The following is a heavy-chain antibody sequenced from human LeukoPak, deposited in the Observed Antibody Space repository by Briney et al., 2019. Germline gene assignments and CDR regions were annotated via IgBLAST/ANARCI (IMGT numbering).Heavy chain of an antibody. CDR2: INHSGST. Sequence: SETLSLTCAVYGRSFSGYYWTWIRQPPGKGLEWIGEINHSGSTNYNPSLKSRVTISVDTSKNQFSLKLSSVTAADTAVYYCARVGFGELLSPFDYWGQGTLVTVSS. CDR3: ARVGFGELLSPFDY. V-gene: IGHV4-34*01. CDR1: GRSFSGYY. D-gene: IGHD3-10*01. J-gene: IGHJ4*02.